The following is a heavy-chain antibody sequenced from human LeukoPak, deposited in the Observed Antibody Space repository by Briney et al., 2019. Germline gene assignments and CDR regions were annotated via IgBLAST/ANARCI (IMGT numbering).Heavy chain of an antibody. Sequence: PSGTLSLTCAVSGGSISSSNWWSWIRQPPGKGLEWIGEIYHSGSTNYNPSLRSRVTISLDTSKNQFSLKLSSVTAADTAMYYCAREKIGTGTILGKDYYYMDVWGKGTTVTVSS. J-gene: IGHJ6*03. D-gene: IGHD1-1*01. CDR2: IYHSGST. CDR1: GGSISSSNW. V-gene: IGHV4-4*02. CDR3: AREKIGTGTILGKDYYYMDV.